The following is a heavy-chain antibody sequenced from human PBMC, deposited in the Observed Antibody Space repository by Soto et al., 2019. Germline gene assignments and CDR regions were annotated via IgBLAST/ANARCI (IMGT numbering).Heavy chain of an antibody. Sequence: ELHLLESGGGLVQPGGSLRLSCAASGFTFGSNTMSWVRQAPGKGLEWVSSISDSGTRSLYADSVKGRVTISRDNSKNNLYLKVNSQRAEDTAVYFCANSRKSVFCTRGVCNPGGEFQRWGQGTLVIVSS. V-gene: IGHV3-23*01. CDR2: ISDSGTRS. CDR3: ANSRKSVFCTRGVCNPGGEFQR. J-gene: IGHJ1*01. D-gene: IGHD2-8*02. CDR1: GFTFGSNT.